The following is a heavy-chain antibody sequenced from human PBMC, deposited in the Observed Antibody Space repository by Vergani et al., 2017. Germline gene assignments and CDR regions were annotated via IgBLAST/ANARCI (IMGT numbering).Heavy chain of an antibody. CDR1: GFTFSNYN. CDR2: ILSSGTTM. Sequence: EVQLVESGGDLVQPGRSLRLSCAASGFTFSNYNMNWFRQAPGKGLEWVSFILSSGTTMYYADSVRGRFTIYKDNTVDMLSLQMNSLRPDDTAVYYCVRGGRGDHGDFLSRLGPWGQGPLVTVSS. V-gene: IGHV3-48*01. D-gene: IGHD3-3*01. CDR3: VRGGRGDHGDFLSRLGP. J-gene: IGHJ5*02.